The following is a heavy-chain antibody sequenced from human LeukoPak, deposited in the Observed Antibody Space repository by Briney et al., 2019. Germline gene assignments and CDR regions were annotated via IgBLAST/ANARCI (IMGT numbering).Heavy chain of an antibody. CDR3: AFEYSSSSGAFDI. V-gene: IGHV1-2*02. D-gene: IGHD6-6*01. CDR1: GYTFTGYY. Sequence: ASVKVSCQASGYTFTGYYMHWVRQAPGQGLEWMGWINPNSGGTNYAQKFQGRVTMTRDTSISTAYMELSRLRSDDTAVYYCAFEYSSSSGAFDIWGQGTMVTVSS. J-gene: IGHJ3*02. CDR2: INPNSGGT.